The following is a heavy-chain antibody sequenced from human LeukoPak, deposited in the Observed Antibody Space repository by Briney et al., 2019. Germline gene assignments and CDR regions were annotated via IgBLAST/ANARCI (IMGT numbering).Heavy chain of an antibody. CDR1: GSTFSSYG. D-gene: IGHD3-9*01. Sequence: PGGSLRLSCAASGSTFSSYGMHWVRQAPGKGLEWVAVISYDGSKKYYADSVKGRFTISRDNSKNTLYLQMNSLRAEDTAVYYCAKGKRFRYFDNTKYYFDNWGQGTLVTVSS. V-gene: IGHV3-30*18. CDR3: AKGKRFRYFDNTKYYFDN. J-gene: IGHJ4*02. CDR2: ISYDGSKK.